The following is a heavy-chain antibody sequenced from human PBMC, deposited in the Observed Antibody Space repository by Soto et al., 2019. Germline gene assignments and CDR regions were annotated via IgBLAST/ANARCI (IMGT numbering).Heavy chain of an antibody. Sequence: TSETLSLTCAVYGGSFSGYYWSWIRQPPGKGLEWIGEINHSGSTNYNPSLKSRVTISVDTSKNQSSLKLSSVTAADTAVYYCARAPYYYDSSGPIDYWGQGTLVTVSS. CDR3: ARAPYYYDSSGPIDY. J-gene: IGHJ4*02. CDR2: INHSGST. D-gene: IGHD3-22*01. CDR1: GGSFSGYY. V-gene: IGHV4-34*01.